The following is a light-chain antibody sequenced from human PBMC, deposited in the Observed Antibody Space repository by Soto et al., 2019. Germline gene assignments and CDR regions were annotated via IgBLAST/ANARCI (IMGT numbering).Light chain of an antibody. CDR3: QQSYNTPIT. CDR1: QTVINY. V-gene: IGKV1-39*01. CDR2: AAS. Sequence: DIQMTQSPSSLSASVGDRVTITCRTSQTVINYVNWYQQKPGTAPKLLIYAASTLQSGVPSRFSGSGSGADFNLTISSLQPEDFATYYCQQSYNTPITFGPGTNVHIK. J-gene: IGKJ3*01.